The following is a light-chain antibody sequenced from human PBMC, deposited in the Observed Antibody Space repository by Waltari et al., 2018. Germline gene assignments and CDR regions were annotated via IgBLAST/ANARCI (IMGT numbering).Light chain of an antibody. CDR3: AAWDDSLNAWV. J-gene: IGLJ3*02. CDR2: SNN. CDR1: SSTIGSNT. Sequence: QSVLTQPPSASGTPGQRVTISCSVTSSTIGSNTVNWYQQLPGTAPKLLIYSNNQRPSGIPDRFSGSKSGTSASLAISGLQSEDEAEYYCAAWDDSLNAWVFGGGTKLTVL. V-gene: IGLV1-44*01.